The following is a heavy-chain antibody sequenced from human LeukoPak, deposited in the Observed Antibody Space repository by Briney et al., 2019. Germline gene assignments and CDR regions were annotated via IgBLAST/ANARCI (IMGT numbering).Heavy chain of an antibody. J-gene: IGHJ4*02. CDR1: GGSISSGGYY. Sequence: PSETLSLTCTVSGGSISSGGYYWSWIRQPPGKGLEWIGYIYHSGSTYYNPSLKSRVTLSVDTSKNQFSLKLSSVTAADTAVYYCARVYYDSSGVFDFWGQGTLVTVSS. V-gene: IGHV4-30-2*05. CDR3: ARVYYDSSGVFDF. D-gene: IGHD3-22*01. CDR2: IYHSGST.